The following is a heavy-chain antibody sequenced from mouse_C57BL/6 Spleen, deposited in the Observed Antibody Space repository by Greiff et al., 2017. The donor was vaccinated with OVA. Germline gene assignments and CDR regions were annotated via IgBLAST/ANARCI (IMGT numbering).Heavy chain of an antibody. CDR2: IDPSDSET. V-gene: IGHV1-52*01. CDR1: GYTFTSYW. D-gene: IGHD3-2*02. Sequence: QVQLQQPGAELVRPGSSVKLSCKASGYTFTSYWMHWVKQRPIQGLEWIGNIDPSDSETHYNQKFKDKATLTVDKSSSTAYMQLSSLTSEDSAVYYCARERGSSGLGFDYWGQGTTLTVSS. J-gene: IGHJ2*01. CDR3: ARERGSSGLGFDY.